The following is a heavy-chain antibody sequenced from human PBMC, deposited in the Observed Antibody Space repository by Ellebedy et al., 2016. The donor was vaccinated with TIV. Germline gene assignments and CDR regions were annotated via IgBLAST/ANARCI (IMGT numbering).Heavy chain of an antibody. V-gene: IGHV1-18*01. Sequence: ASVKVSCKASGYAFATYSVSWVRQAPGQGLEWMGWISPYTGDTTYAQKFQGRVTLTTDTSTSTDYMELRSLRSDDTAVYYCARDMVQGMVARYLWFDYWGQGTLVTVSS. CDR2: ISPYTGDT. D-gene: IGHD5-12*01. CDR1: GYAFATYS. J-gene: IGHJ4*02. CDR3: ARDMVQGMVARYLWFDY.